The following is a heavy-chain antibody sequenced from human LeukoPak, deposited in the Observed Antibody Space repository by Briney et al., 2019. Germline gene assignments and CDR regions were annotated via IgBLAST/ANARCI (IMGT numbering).Heavy chain of an antibody. D-gene: IGHD5-18*01. J-gene: IGHJ1*01. CDR2: VSASGSTI. CDR1: GFTFSKYD. V-gene: IGHV3-48*03. CDR3: TRARSGYTYGPRDFQH. Sequence: GGSLRLSCAASGFTFSKYDMNWVRQVPGKGLEWVAYVSASGSTIYFADSVKRRFTISRDNAKNSLYLQMDSLTGEDSALYYCTRARSGYTYGPRDFQHWGQGTLVTVSS.